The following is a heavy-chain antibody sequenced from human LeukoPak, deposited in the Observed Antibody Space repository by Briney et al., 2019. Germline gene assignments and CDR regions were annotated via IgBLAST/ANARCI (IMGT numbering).Heavy chain of an antibody. CDR3: AAYGNTAMVLY. V-gene: IGHV1-58*01. D-gene: IGHD5-18*01. J-gene: IGHJ4*02. CDR1: GFTFTNSA. CDR2: IVVGSGNT. Sequence: SVTVSCKASGFTFTNSAVQWVRQARGQRLEWIGWIVVGSGNTNYAQKFQERVTITRDMSTSTAYMELSSLRSEDTAVYYCAAYGNTAMVLYWGQGTLVTVSS.